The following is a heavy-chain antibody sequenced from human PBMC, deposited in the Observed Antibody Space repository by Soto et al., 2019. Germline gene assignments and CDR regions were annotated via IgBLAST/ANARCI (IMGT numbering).Heavy chain of an antibody. D-gene: IGHD6-19*01. V-gene: IGHV4-34*01. CDR3: ARRLRPLAVAGMNWFDP. J-gene: IGHJ5*02. CDR1: GGSFSGYY. Sequence: SATLSLTCAVYGGSFSGYYWSWIRPPPGKGLEWIGEINHSGSTNYNPSLKSRVTISVDTSKNQFSLKLSSVTAADTAVYYCARRLRPLAVAGMNWFDPWGQGTLVTVSS. CDR2: INHSGST.